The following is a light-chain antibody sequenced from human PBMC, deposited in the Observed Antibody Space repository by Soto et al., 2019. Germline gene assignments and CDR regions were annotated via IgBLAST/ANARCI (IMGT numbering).Light chain of an antibody. Sequence: EIVMTQSPATLSVSPGERATLSYRASQSVSSNLAWYQQKPGQAPRLLIYGASTRATGIPARFSGSGSGTEFTLTISSLQSEDFAVYYCQQYNSWRTFGQGTKVEI. CDR2: GAS. V-gene: IGKV3-15*01. J-gene: IGKJ1*01. CDR3: QQYNSWRT. CDR1: QSVSSN.